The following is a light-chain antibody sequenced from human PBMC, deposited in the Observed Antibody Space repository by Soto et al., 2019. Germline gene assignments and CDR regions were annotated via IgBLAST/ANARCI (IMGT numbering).Light chain of an antibody. CDR3: QQYNTYSYT. CDR1: QSISSW. CDR2: DDS. V-gene: IGKV1-5*01. Sequence: DIQMTQSPSALSASVGDRVTITCRASQSISSWLAWYQQKPGKAPKLLIYDDSSLESRVPSRFSRSGSGTEFTLTISCLRPDDFSAYYCQQYNTYSYTLGQGTKLEIK. J-gene: IGKJ2*01.